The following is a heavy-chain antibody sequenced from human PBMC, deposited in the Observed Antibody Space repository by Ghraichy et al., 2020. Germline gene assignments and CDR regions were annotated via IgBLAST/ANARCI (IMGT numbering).Heavy chain of an antibody. D-gene: IGHD1-1*01. CDR1: GFTVSTNY. V-gene: IGHV3-53*04. J-gene: IGHJ3*01. CDR3: ARESNNWYAFDL. Sequence: GESLNISCAASGFTVSTNYMGWVRQAPGKGLDWVSIIYTGGNTYYADSVKGRFTISRHNSKNTVFLQMNSLRPEDTAVYYCARESNNWYAFDLWGQGTMVTVSS. CDR2: IYTGGNT.